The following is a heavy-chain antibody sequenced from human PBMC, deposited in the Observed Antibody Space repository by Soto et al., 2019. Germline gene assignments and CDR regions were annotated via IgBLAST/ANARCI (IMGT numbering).Heavy chain of an antibody. V-gene: IGHV3-30*18. CDR2: ISYDGSNK. Sequence: QVQLVESGGGVVQPGRSLRLSCAASGFTFSSYGMHWVRQAPGKGLEWVAVISYDGSNKYYADSVKGRFTISRDNSKNRLYLQMNSLRAEDTAVYYCAKYPRSSSLRVPDYWGQGTLVTVSS. CDR1: GFTFSSYG. CDR3: AKYPRSSSLRVPDY. D-gene: IGHD6-6*01. J-gene: IGHJ4*02.